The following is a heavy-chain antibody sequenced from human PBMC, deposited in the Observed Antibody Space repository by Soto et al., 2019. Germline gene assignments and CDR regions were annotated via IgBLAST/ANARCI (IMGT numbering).Heavy chain of an antibody. CDR2: VSNGGDYI. CDR1: GFTLTRNA. Sequence: EVQLLESGGDLVQPGGSLRLSCAAAGFTLTRNAMVWVRQTPGKGLEWVCGVSNGGDYIYYADSVKGRFTVSRDHSKNTLHLQMNSLSADDTALYYCAKDVGPRGTNNWYFDLWGRGTRVTVSS. CDR3: AKDVGPRGTNNWYFDL. J-gene: IGHJ2*01. V-gene: IGHV3-23*01. D-gene: IGHD2-8*01.